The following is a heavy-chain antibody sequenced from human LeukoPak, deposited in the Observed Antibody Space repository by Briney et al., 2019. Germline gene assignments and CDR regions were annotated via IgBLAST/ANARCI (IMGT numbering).Heavy chain of an antibody. CDR1: GGSISSYY. CDR3: ARDNSVWSGYHDY. J-gene: IGHJ4*02. D-gene: IGHD3-3*01. V-gene: IGHV4-59*01. Sequence: MASETLSLTCTVSGGSISSYYWSWIRQPPGKGLEWIGYIYYSGSTNYNPSLKSRVTISVDTSKNQFSLKLSSVTAADTAVYYCARDNSVWSGYHDYWGQGTLVTVSS. CDR2: IYYSGST.